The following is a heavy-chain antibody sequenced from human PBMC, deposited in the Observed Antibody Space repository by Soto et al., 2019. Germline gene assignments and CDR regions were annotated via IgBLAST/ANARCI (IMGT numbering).Heavy chain of an antibody. D-gene: IGHD4-17*01. CDR2: ISSSSSTI. CDR3: ARETYGDYVGYFDP. Sequence: GGSLRLSCAASGFTFSSYSMNWVRQAPGEGLEWVSYISSSSSTIYYADSVKGRFTISRDNAKNSLYLQMNSLRAADTAVYYCARETYGDYVGYFDPWGQGIQVTVSS. CDR1: GFTFSSYS. V-gene: IGHV3-48*01. J-gene: IGHJ5*02.